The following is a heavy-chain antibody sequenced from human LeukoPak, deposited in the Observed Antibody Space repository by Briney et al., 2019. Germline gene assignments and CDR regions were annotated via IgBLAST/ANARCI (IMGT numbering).Heavy chain of an antibody. CDR2: ISSSSGYT. V-gene: IGHV3-21*01. D-gene: IGHD3-16*01. CDR3: AKSLVSDS. Sequence: PGGSLRLSCAASGFTFSSYSINWVRQAPGKGLEWVSSISSSSGYTYYADSVKGRFTISRDNAKNSLYLQMNSLRDEDTAVYYCAKSLVSDSWGQGTLVTVSS. CDR1: GFTFSSYS. J-gene: IGHJ4*02.